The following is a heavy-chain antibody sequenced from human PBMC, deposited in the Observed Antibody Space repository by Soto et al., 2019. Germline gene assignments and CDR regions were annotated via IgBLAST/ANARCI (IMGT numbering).Heavy chain of an antibody. D-gene: IGHD3-22*01. V-gene: IGHV4-30-4*01. CDR2: IYYSGST. CDR1: GDSISSGDYY. CDR3: ARGSVDYYYASTGYDY. Sequence: SETLSLTCTVSGDSISSGDYYWSWMRQPPGKGLEWIGYIYYSGSTYYNPSLKSRVTISVDTSKNQFSLKLSSVTAADTAVYYCARGSVDYYYASTGYDYWGQGTLVTVSA. J-gene: IGHJ4*02.